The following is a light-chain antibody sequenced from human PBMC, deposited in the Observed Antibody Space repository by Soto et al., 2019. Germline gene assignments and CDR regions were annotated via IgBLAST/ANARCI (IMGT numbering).Light chain of an antibody. J-gene: IGLJ2*01. CDR2: VNS. CDR1: NCNIGAGFD. Sequence: QSVLTQPPSVSGAPGQRVTISCTGSNCNIGAGFDVHWYQQLPGTAPKLLIFVNSNRPSGVPDRFSGSKSGTSASLAITGLHAEDEADYYCQSYDSRLSGSVFGGGTKLTVL. CDR3: QSYDSRLSGSV. V-gene: IGLV1-40*01.